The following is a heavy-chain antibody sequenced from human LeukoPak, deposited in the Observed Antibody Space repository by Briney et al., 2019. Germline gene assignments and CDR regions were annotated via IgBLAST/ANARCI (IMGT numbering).Heavy chain of an antibody. CDR1: GFTFSDYW. D-gene: IGHD3-3*01. CDR3: VRYDFWSGAKGGDY. CDR2: IKEDGSEK. J-gene: IGHJ4*02. V-gene: IGHV3-7*03. Sequence: PGGSLRLSCAASGFTFSDYWMNWVRQAPGKGLEWVANIKEDGSEKYYVDSVKGRFTISRDNAKNSLYLQMNSLRAEDTALYYCVRYDFWSGAKGGDYWGQGTLVTVSS.